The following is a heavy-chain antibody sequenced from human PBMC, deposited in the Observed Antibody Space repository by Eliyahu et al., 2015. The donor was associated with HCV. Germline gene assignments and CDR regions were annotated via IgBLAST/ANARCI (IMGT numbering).Heavy chain of an antibody. CDR3: ARHHELTGFTVAGNDPFDI. D-gene: IGHD6-19*01. CDR2: IYPGDPET. CDR1: GYNFRSYW. Sequence: EVQLVQSGAEVKKPGESLKISCKGSGYNFRSYWIGWVRQMPGKGLEWMGIIYPGDPETRYSPSFEGQVTISVDKSISTAYLQWSSLKASDTAMYYCARHHELTGFTVAGNDPFDIWGQGTMVTVSS. V-gene: IGHV5-51*01. J-gene: IGHJ3*02.